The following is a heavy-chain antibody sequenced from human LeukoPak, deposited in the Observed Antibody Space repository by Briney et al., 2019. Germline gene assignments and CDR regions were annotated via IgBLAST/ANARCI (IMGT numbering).Heavy chain of an antibody. CDR2: IYSGGST. D-gene: IGHD6-13*01. J-gene: IGHJ4*02. CDR1: GFTVSSNY. CDR3: AREIAAAGVTGFDY. Sequence: PGGSLRLSCAASGFTVSSNYMSWVRQAPGKGLEWVSVIYSGGSTYYADSVKGRFTISRDNSKNTLYLQMNSLRAEDTAVYYCAREIAAAGVTGFDYWGQGTLVTVSS. V-gene: IGHV3-66*01.